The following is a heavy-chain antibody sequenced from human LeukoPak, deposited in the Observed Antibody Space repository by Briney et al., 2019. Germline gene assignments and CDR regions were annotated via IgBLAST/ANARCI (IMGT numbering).Heavy chain of an antibody. CDR3: ASYPRYSSSPPFDY. D-gene: IGHD6-6*01. CDR1: GYTFTRQD. Sequence: ASVKVSCKASGYTFTRQDMHWVRQAPGQGFEWMGWINPNTGATKYAQKFQGRVTITRDTTINTAYMELTSLTSDDTAVYYCASYPRYSSSPPFDYWGQGTMVTVSP. CDR2: INPNTGAT. V-gene: IGHV1-2*02. J-gene: IGHJ4*02.